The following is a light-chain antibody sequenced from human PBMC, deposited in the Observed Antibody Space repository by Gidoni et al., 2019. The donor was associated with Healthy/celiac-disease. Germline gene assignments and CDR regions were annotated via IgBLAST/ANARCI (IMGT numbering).Light chain of an antibody. CDR3: QQYNNWPPMYT. J-gene: IGKJ2*01. CDR1: QRGSSN. CDR2: GAS. V-gene: IGKV3-15*01. Sequence: EIVLTHSPAILSVSPGERATLSCRASQRGSSNLAWYQQKPGQAPRLLIYGASTRATGSPARFSGSGSGTEFTLTISSLQSEDFAVYYCQQYNNWPPMYTFGQGTKLEIK.